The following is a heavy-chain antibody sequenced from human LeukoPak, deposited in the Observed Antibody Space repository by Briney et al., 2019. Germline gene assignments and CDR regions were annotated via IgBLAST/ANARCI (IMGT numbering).Heavy chain of an antibody. Sequence: PGGSLRLSCAASGFTFSSYWMHWVRQAPGKGLVWVSHINTVGSRTSYADSVKGRFTISRDNAKNTLYLQMNSLRAGDTAVYYCARPLAVCSGGSCYPYYFDYWGQGTLVTASS. CDR1: GFTFSSYW. D-gene: IGHD2-15*01. CDR2: INTVGSRT. V-gene: IGHV3-74*01. CDR3: ARPLAVCSGGSCYPYYFDY. J-gene: IGHJ4*02.